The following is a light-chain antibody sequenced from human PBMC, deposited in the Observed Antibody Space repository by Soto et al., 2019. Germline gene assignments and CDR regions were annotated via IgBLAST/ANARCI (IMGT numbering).Light chain of an antibody. CDR2: GAS. Sequence: EIVLTQSPGTLSLSPGERATLSCRASQSVSSSYLAWYQQKPGQAPRLLIYGASSRATGIPDRFSGSGSGTDFTLTISRLEPEEFAVYYCQQYGSYFGPGTKVDIK. J-gene: IGKJ3*01. CDR1: QSVSSSY. V-gene: IGKV3-20*01. CDR3: QQYGSY.